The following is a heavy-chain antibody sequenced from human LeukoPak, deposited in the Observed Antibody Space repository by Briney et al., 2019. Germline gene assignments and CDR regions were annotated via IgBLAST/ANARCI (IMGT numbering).Heavy chain of an antibody. CDR2: INHSGST. CDR3: ARGGSRGRFGSGSLNNWFDP. CDR1: GGSFSGYY. V-gene: IGHV4-34*01. D-gene: IGHD3-10*01. J-gene: IGHJ5*02. Sequence: KPSETLSLTCAVYGGSFSGYYWSWIRQPPGKGLEWIGEINHSGSTNYNPSLKSRVTISVGTSKNQFSLKLSSVTAADTAVYYCARGGSRGRFGSGSLNNWFDPWGQGTLVTVSS.